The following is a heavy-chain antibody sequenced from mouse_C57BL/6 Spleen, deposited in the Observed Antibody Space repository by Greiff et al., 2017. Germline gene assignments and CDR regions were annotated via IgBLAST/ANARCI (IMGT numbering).Heavy chain of an antibody. D-gene: IGHD4-1*01. CDR3: EREGKTANWDFFAY. CDR1: GYTFTSYW. Sequence: QVQLQQPGAELVQPGASVKLSCMASGYTFTSYWMHWVQQRPGQGLEWIGMIHPNSGSTNYNEKFKIKATLTVDKSSSTAYMQLRSLTSEDSAAFYCEREGKTANWDFFAYWGQGTLVTVSA. V-gene: IGHV1-64*01. CDR2: IHPNSGST. J-gene: IGHJ3*01.